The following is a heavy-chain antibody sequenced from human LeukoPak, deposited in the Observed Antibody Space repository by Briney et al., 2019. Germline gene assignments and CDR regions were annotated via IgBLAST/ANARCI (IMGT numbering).Heavy chain of an antibody. V-gene: IGHV3-9*01. D-gene: IGHD3-10*01. CDR3: AKVGVRGVSTNWFDP. J-gene: IGHJ5*02. CDR2: ISWNSDSM. CDR1: GFIFDDFA. Sequence: SLRLSCEASGFIFDDFAMHWVGQVPGKGLEWVAGISWNSDSMGYADSVKGRFTISRDNAKNSLFLQMHSLRAEDTALYYCAKVGVRGVSTNWFDPWGQGTPVTVFS.